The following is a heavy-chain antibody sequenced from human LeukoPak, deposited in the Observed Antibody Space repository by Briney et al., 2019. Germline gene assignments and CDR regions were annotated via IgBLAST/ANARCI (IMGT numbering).Heavy chain of an antibody. V-gene: IGHV3-23*01. CDR2: ISGSGGST. J-gene: IGHJ4*02. D-gene: IGHD3-22*01. CDR1: GFTFSSYA. CDR3: AKRPIYDSSGYYFGYFDY. Sequence: GGSLRLSCAASGFTFSSYAMSWVRQAPGKGLEWVSAISGSGGSTYYADSVKGRFTISRDNSKNTLYLQMNSLRAEDTAVYYCAKRPIYDSSGYYFGYFDYWGQGTLVTVSS.